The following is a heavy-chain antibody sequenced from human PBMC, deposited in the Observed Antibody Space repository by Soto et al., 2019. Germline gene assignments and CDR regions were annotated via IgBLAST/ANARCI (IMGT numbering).Heavy chain of an antibody. D-gene: IGHD5-18*01. CDR2: ISAYNGNT. Sequence: ASVKVSCKASGYTFTSYGISWVRQAPGQGLEWMGWISAYNGNTNYAQKLQGRVTMTTDTSTSTAYMELRSLRSDDTAVYYCASQKEYYSYGYYWGQGTLVTVSS. CDR3: ASQKEYYSYGYY. J-gene: IGHJ4*02. V-gene: IGHV1-18*01. CDR1: GYTFTSYG.